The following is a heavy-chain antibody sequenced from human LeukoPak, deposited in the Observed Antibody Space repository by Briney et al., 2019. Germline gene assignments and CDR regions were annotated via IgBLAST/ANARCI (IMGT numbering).Heavy chain of an antibody. J-gene: IGHJ4*02. Sequence: GGSLRLSCAASGFTLSSYAMSWVRQGPGKGLEWVSAISVSGNTHHADSVKGRFTISRDSSKNTLYLQMNSLRAGDAAVYYCAKAPVTTCSGAYCYPFDYWSQGTLVTVSS. CDR1: GFTLSSYA. CDR2: ISVSGNT. CDR3: AKAPVTTCSGAYCYPFDY. D-gene: IGHD2-15*01. V-gene: IGHV3-23*01.